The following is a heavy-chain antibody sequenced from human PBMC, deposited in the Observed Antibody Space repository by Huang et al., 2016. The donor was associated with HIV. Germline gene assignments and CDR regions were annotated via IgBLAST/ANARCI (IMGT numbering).Heavy chain of an antibody. CDR3: ATLPPVNYGRSGGRVRDY. Sequence: QVQLVQSGAEVKKPGASVKVSCKASGYTFSNYDINWVRQAPGQGLEGMGWRNPNRGNTGYARKFQGRVTMTRSTSISTAYMELSRLRFEDTAVYYCATLPPVNYGRSGGRVRDYWGQGSLVTVSS. V-gene: IGHV1-8*01. CDR1: GYTFSNYD. D-gene: IGHD2-15*01. CDR2: RNPNRGNT. J-gene: IGHJ4*02.